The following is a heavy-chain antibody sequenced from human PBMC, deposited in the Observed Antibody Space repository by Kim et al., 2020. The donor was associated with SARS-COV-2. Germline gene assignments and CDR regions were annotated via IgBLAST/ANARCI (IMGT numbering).Heavy chain of an antibody. Sequence: GGSLRLSCAASGFTFSNAWMSWVRQAPGKGLEWVGRIKSKTDGGTTDYAAPVKGRFTISRDDSKNTLYLQMNSLKTEDTAVYYCTTDARGEKGGSYYRITYAFDIWGQGTMVTVSS. CDR3: TTDARGEKGGSYYRITYAFDI. V-gene: IGHV3-15*01. CDR2: IKSKTDGGTT. D-gene: IGHD1-26*01. J-gene: IGHJ3*02. CDR1: GFTFSNAW.